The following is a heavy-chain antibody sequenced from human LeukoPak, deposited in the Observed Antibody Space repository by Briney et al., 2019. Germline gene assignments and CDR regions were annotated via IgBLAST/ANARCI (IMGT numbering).Heavy chain of an antibody. D-gene: IGHD5-12*01. CDR3: TQPSPGYSGYDYERIGY. CDR1: GFTFSSYA. CDR2: ISYDGSNK. V-gene: IGHV3-30-3*01. J-gene: IGHJ4*02. Sequence: GGSLRLSCAASGFTFSSYAMHWIRQAPGKGLEWVAVISYDGSNKYYADSVKGRLTISRGNSKNTLYLQMNSLRAEDTAVYYCTQPSPGYSGYDYERIGYWGQGTLVTVSS.